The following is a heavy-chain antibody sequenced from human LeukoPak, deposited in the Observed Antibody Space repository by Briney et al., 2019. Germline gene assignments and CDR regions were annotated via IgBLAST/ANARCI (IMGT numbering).Heavy chain of an antibody. CDR2: IKSKTDGGTT. J-gene: IGHJ4*02. CDR3: TTDFIGDSHDYVWGSFPNY. CDR1: GFTFSNAW. D-gene: IGHD3-16*01. Sequence: GGSLRLSCAASGFTFSNAWMSWVRQAPGKGLEWVGRIKSKTDGGTTDYAAPVKGRFTISRDDSKNTLYLQMNSLKTEDTAVYYCTTDFIGDSHDYVWGSFPNYWGQGTLVTVSS. V-gene: IGHV3-15*01.